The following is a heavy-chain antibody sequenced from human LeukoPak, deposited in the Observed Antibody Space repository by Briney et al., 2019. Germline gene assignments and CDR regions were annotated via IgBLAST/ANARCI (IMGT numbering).Heavy chain of an antibody. J-gene: IGHJ5*02. V-gene: IGHV4-34*01. Sequence: SETLSLTCAVYGGSFSGYYWSWIRQPPGKGLEWIREINHSGSTNYNPSLKSRVTISVDTSKNQFSLKLSSVTAADTAVYYCARGITTDLRFGSGSYKRWFDPWGQGTLVTVSS. CDR2: INHSGST. CDR3: ARGITTDLRFGSGSYKRWFDP. CDR1: GGSFSGYY. D-gene: IGHD3-10*01.